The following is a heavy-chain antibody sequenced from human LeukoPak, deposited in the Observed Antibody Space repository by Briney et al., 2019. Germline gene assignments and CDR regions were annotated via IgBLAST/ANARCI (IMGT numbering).Heavy chain of an antibody. Sequence: GGSLRLSCTGSGFTFGDYSISWARQAPGKGLEWVGFIRMTADGGTQEYAAAVKGRFIISRDDSKSSAYLQINSLKSEDTAFYYCTRGTGAPSSWGKGTLVTVSS. CDR2: IRMTADGGTQ. V-gene: IGHV3-49*04. CDR3: TRGTGAPSS. D-gene: IGHD3-10*01. J-gene: IGHJ5*02. CDR1: GFTFGDYS.